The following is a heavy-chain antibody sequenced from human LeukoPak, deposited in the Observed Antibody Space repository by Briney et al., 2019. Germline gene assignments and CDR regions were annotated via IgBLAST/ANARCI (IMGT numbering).Heavy chain of an antibody. CDR1: GFTFSSYA. CDR2: ISGSGGST. CDR3: AKDEGYCSSTSCYGFLDY. D-gene: IGHD2-2*01. J-gene: IGHJ4*02. Sequence: GASLRLSWAASGFTFSSYAMSWVRQAPVKGLEWVSAISGSGGSTYYADSVKGRFTISRDNSKNTLYLQMNSLRAEDTAVYYCAKDEGYCSSTSCYGFLDYWGQGTLVTVSS. V-gene: IGHV3-23*01.